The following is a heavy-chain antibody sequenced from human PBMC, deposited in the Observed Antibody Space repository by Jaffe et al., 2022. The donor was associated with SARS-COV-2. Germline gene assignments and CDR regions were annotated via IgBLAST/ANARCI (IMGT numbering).Heavy chain of an antibody. Sequence: QVQLVQSGAEVKKPGASVKVSCKASGYTFTSYGISWVRQAPGQGLEWMGWISAYNGNTNYAQKLQGRVTMTTDTSTSTAYMELRSLRSDDTAVYYCARCRWYSSSWYGGQNWFDPWGQGTLVTVSS. J-gene: IGHJ5*02. CDR3: ARCRWYSSSWYGGQNWFDP. V-gene: IGHV1-18*01. CDR1: GYTFTSYG. CDR2: ISAYNGNT. D-gene: IGHD6-13*01.